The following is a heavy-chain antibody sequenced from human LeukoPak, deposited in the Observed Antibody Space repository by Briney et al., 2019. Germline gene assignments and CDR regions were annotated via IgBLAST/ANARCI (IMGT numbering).Heavy chain of an antibody. CDR1: GYTFTSYG. V-gene: IGHV1-18*01. J-gene: IGHJ4*02. CDR2: ISAYNGNT. D-gene: IGHD5-18*01. CDR3: ARDYSYGTPFDY. Sequence: ASVKVSCKASGYTFTSYGISWVRQAPGQGLEWMGWISAYNGNTNYAQKLQGRVTMTTDTSTSTAYMELRSLRSDGTAVYYCARDYSYGTPFDYWGQGTLVTVSS.